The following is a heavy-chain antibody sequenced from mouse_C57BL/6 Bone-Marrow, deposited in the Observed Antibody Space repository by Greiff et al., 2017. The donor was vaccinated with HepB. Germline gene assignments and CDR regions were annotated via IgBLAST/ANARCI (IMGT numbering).Heavy chain of an antibody. V-gene: IGHV1-62-2*01. Sequence: QVQLQQSGAELVKPGASVKLSCKASGYTFTEYTIHWVKQRSGQGLEWIGWFYPGSGSIKYNEKFKDKATLTADKSSSTVYMELSRLTSEDSAVYFCARHDEYYGSSYVRVWFAYWGQGTLVTVSA. D-gene: IGHD1-1*01. CDR1: GYTFTEYT. CDR3: ARHDEYYGSSYVRVWFAY. CDR2: FYPGSGSI. J-gene: IGHJ3*01.